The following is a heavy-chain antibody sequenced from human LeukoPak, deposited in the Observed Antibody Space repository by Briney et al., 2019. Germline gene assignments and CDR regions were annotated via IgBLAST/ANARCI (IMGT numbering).Heavy chain of an antibody. J-gene: IGHJ1*01. CDR1: GFTFSSYS. CDR2: ISSSSSTI. Sequence: GRSLRLSCAASGFTFSSYSMNWVRQAPGKGLEWVSYISSSSSTIYYADSVKGRFTISRDNAKNSLYLQMNSLRAEDTAVYYCARERHYHRNWYFQHWGQGTLVTVSS. CDR3: ARERHYHRNWYFQH. V-gene: IGHV3-48*01. D-gene: IGHD1-14*01.